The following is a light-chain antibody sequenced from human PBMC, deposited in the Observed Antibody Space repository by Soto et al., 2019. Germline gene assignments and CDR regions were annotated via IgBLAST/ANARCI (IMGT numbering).Light chain of an antibody. J-gene: IGLJ2*01. CDR1: SSNIGTYNL. Sequence: QSALTQPASVSGSPGQSITISCTGTSSNIGTYNLVSWYQRHPGKAPKLMIYEGSKRPSGVSNRFSGSKSGNTASLTISGLQAEDEDDDYCCSFAGSITWVVGGGTKLTVL. CDR3: CSFAGSITWV. CDR2: EGS. V-gene: IGLV2-23*01.